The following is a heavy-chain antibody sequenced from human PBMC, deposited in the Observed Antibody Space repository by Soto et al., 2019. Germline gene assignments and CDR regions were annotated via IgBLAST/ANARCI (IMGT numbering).Heavy chain of an antibody. CDR3: ARDRVSEYQLLSLTATTRPYGAFDI. CDR2: IIPIFGTA. CDR1: GGTFSSYA. J-gene: IGHJ3*02. V-gene: IGHV1-69*13. Sequence: VKVSCKASGGTFSSYAISWVRQAPGQGLEWMGGIIPIFGTANYAQKFQGRVTITADESTSTAYMELSSLRSEDTAVYYCARDRVSEYQLLSLTATTRPYGAFDIWGQGTMVTVSS. D-gene: IGHD2-2*01.